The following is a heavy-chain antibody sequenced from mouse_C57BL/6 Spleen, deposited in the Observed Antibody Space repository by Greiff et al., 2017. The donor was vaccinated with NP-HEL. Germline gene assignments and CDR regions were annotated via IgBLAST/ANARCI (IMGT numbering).Heavy chain of an antibody. CDR3: ALYYGSSYWYFDV. Sequence: DVKLVESGGGLVKPGGSLKLSCAASGFTFSDYGMHWVRQAPEKGLEWVAYISSGSSTIYYADTVKGRFTISRDNAKNTLFLQMTSLRSEDTAMYYCALYYGSSYWYFDVWGTGTTVTVSS. D-gene: IGHD1-1*01. CDR1: GFTFSDYG. V-gene: IGHV5-17*01. CDR2: ISSGSSTI. J-gene: IGHJ1*03.